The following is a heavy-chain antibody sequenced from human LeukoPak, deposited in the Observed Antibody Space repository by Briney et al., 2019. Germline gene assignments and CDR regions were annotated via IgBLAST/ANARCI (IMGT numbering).Heavy chain of an antibody. V-gene: IGHV3-15*01. D-gene: IGHD1-26*01. CDR1: GFTFSNAW. CDR2: IKSKTDGGTT. Sequence: GGSLRLSCAASGFTFSNAWMSWVRRAPGKGLEWVGRIKSKTDGGTTDYAAPVKGRFTISRDDSKNTLYLQMNSLKTEDTAVYYCTTDSGSSFDAFDIWGQGTMVTVSS. J-gene: IGHJ3*02. CDR3: TTDSGSSFDAFDI.